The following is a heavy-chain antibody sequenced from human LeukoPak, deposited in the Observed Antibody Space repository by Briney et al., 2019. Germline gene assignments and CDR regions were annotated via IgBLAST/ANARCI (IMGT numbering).Heavy chain of an antibody. CDR2: IYPGDSDT. V-gene: IGHV5-51*01. CDR3: ARHSAGELWFGELLSPKPTAFDY. D-gene: IGHD3-10*01. CDR1: GYSFTSYW. J-gene: IGHJ4*02. Sequence: GESLKISCKGSGYSFTSYWSGWVRQMPGKGLEWMGIIYPGDSDTRYSPSFQGQVTISADKSISTAYLQWSSLKASDTAMYYCARHSAGELWFGELLSPKPTAFDYWGQGTLVTVSS.